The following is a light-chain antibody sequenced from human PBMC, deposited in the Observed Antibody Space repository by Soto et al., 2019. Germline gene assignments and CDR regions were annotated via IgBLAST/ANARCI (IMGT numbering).Light chain of an antibody. CDR1: SSNIGAGYD. CDR2: GNS. V-gene: IGLV1-40*01. Sequence: QSVLTQPPSVSGAPGQRVTISCTGSSSNIGAGYDVHWYQQLPGTAPKLLIYGNSNRPSWVPDRFPGSKSGTSASLAITGLQAEDEADDCCQAYDSTQSRLHVFGTGPKLTVL. CDR3: QAYDSTQSRLHV. J-gene: IGLJ1*01.